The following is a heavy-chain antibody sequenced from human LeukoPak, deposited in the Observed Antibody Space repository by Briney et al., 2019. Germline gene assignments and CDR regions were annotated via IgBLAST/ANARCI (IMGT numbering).Heavy chain of an antibody. CDR1: GFTFSSYS. D-gene: IGHD3-22*01. CDR3: AKLLLVVITTPGDG. CDR2: ISSSSSYI. V-gene: IGHV3-21*04. Sequence: KPGGSLRLSCAASGFTFSSYSMNWVRQAPGKGLEWVSSISSSSSYIYYADSVKGRFTISGDNSKNTLYLQMNSLRAEDTAVYYCAKLLLVVITTPGDGWGQGTLVTVSS. J-gene: IGHJ4*02.